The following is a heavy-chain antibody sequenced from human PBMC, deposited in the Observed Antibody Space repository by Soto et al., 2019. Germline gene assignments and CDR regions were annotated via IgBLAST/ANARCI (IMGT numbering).Heavy chain of an antibody. CDR1: GGSISSGDYY. Sequence: QVQLQESGPGLVKPSQTLSLTCTVSGGSISSGDYYWSWIRQPPGKGLEWIGYIYYSGSTYYNPSLKSXXNXSXXTSKNQFSLKLSSVTAADTAVYYCARGVGTTSFDYWGQGTLVTVSS. CDR3: ARGVGTTSFDY. V-gene: IGHV4-30-4*01. CDR2: IYYSGST. J-gene: IGHJ4*02. D-gene: IGHD1-7*01.